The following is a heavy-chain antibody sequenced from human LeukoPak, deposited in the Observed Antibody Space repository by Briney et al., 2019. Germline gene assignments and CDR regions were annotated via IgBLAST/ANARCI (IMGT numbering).Heavy chain of an antibody. CDR1: GASISSYY. CDR2: IYYSGST. D-gene: IGHD3-16*01. Sequence: SETLSLTCTVSGASISSYYWGWIRQPPGKGLEWIGSIYYSGSTYYNPSLKSRVTISVDTSKNQFSLKLSSVTAADTAVYYCARHGGGLFDYWGQGTLVTVSS. CDR3: ARHGGGLFDY. J-gene: IGHJ4*02. V-gene: IGHV4-39*01.